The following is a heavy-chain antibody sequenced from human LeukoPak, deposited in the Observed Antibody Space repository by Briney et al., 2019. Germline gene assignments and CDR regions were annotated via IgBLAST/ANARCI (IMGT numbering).Heavy chain of an antibody. CDR2: ISGSGDNT. CDR1: GFTFSSYG. V-gene: IGHV3-23*01. J-gene: IGHJ4*02. D-gene: IGHD3-10*01. Sequence: GGSLTLSCATSGFTFSSYGMTWVRQAPGRGLEWVSSISGSGDNTYYADSVKGRFTFSRDNSKDTLYLQMNSLRAEDTAVYYCARGGYYGSGTYYSPTSPHWGQGTLVTVSS. CDR3: ARGGYYGSGTYYSPTSPH.